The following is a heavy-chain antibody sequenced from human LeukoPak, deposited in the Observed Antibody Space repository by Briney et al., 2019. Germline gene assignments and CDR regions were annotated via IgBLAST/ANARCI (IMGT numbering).Heavy chain of an antibody. CDR1: GFTFNTYA. D-gene: IGHD2-2*01. Sequence: GGSLRLSCAASGFTFNTYAMHWVRQAPGQGLEWMGWINPNSGGTNYAQKFQGRVTMTRDTSISTAYMELSRLRSDDTAVYYCARGPPNRYCSSTSCSWYYYGMDVWGQGTTVTVSS. CDR2: INPNSGGT. J-gene: IGHJ6*02. CDR3: ARGPPNRYCSSTSCSWYYYGMDV. V-gene: IGHV1-2*02.